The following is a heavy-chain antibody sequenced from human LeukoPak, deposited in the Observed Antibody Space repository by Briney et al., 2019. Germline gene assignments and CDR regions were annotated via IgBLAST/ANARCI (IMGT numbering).Heavy chain of an antibody. Sequence: PGGSLRLSCAASGFTFSSYDMHWVRQATGKGLEWVSAIGTAGDTYYPGSVKGRFTISRENAKNSLYLQMNSLRAGDTAVYYCARVGIAAAGGDGMDVWGQGTTVTVSS. J-gene: IGHJ6*02. CDR1: GFTFSSYD. CDR2: IGTAGDT. D-gene: IGHD6-13*01. V-gene: IGHV3-13*01. CDR3: ARVGIAAAGGDGMDV.